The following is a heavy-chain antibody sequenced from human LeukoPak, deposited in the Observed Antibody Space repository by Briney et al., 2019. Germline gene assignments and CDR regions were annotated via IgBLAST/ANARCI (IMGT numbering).Heavy chain of an antibody. CDR3: AKDYYDSSYDAFDI. J-gene: IGHJ3*02. CDR1: GFTFYDYA. Sequence: PGRSLRLSCAASGFTFYDYAMHWVRHAPGKGLEWVSGISWNSGSIVYADSVKGRFTISRDNAKNSLYLQMNSLRAEDTALYYCAKDYYDSSYDAFDIWGQGTMVTVSS. CDR2: ISWNSGSI. V-gene: IGHV3-9*01. D-gene: IGHD3-22*01.